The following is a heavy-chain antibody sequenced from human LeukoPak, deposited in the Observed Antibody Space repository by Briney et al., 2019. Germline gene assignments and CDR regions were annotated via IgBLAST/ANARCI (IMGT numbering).Heavy chain of an antibody. J-gene: IGHJ5*02. CDR2: IWYDGSNK. V-gene: IGHV3-33*01. CDR3: ARGGSLRFLEWLSTYEKFNWFDP. D-gene: IGHD3-3*01. CDR1: GFTFSSYG. Sequence: GGSLRLSCAASGFTFSSYGMHWARQAPGKGLEWVAVIWYDGSNKYYADSVKGRFTISRDNSKNTLYLQMNSLRAEDTAVYYCARGGSLRFLEWLSTYEKFNWFDPWGQGTLVTVSS.